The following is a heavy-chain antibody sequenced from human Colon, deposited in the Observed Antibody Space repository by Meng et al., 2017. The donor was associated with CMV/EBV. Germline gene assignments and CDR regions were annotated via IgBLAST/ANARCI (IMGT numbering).Heavy chain of an antibody. CDR3: ARGRCSSTSCYGGNYYYGMDV. J-gene: IGHJ6*02. CDR2: VSYSGNT. V-gene: IGHV4-59*01. Sequence: GSLRLSCTVSGGSINTYYWSWIRQPPGKGLEWIGYVSYSGNTNYNPSLESRVTISVDTSKKQFSLNLSSVTAADTAVYYCARGRCSSTSCYGGNYYYGMDVWGQGTTVTVSS. CDR1: GGSINTYY. D-gene: IGHD2-2*01.